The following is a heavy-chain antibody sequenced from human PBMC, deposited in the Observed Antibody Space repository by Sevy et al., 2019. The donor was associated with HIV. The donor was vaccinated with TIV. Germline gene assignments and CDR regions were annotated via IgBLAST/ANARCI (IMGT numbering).Heavy chain of an antibody. CDR1: GFSVSDTY. CDR3: ARLNVYYYDDDGYYTTGNAFDI. Sequence: GGSLRLSCAASGFSVSDTYMSWVRQAPGKGLEWVPVIYSGDKTYHADSVKGRFTISRDSSKNTIYLQLNSLRTEDTAVYYCARLNVYYYDDDGYYTTGNAFDIWGQGTMVTVSS. CDR2: IYSGDKT. D-gene: IGHD3-22*01. V-gene: IGHV3-53*01. J-gene: IGHJ3*02.